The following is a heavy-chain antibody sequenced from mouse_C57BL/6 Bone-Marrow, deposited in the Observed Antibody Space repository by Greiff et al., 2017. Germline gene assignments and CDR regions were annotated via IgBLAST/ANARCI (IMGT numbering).Heavy chain of an antibody. J-gene: IGHJ1*03. CDR1: GYTFTSYG. CDR3: ARSPITSQPNWYFDV. V-gene: IGHV1-81*01. Sequence: VKLKQSGAELARPGASVKLSCKASGYTFTSYGISWVKQRTGQGLEWIGEIYPRSGNTYYNEKFKGKATLTADKSSSTAYMELRSLTSEDSAVYFCARSPITSQPNWYFDVWGTGTTVTVSS. D-gene: IGHD1-2*01. CDR2: IYPRSGNT.